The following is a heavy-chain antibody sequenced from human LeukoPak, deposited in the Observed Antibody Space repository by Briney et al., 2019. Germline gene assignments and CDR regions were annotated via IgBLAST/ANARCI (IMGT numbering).Heavy chain of an antibody. Sequence: GGSLRLSCAASGFTFSSSAMGWVRQAPGKGLDWVSSITGSGDYTYYADSVKGRFTISRDNSKNTLYLQMNSLRADDTAVYYCANKPAGFDPWGQGTLVTVSS. CDR1: GFTFSSSA. CDR3: ANKPAGFDP. CDR2: ITGSGDYT. J-gene: IGHJ5*02. V-gene: IGHV3-23*01. D-gene: IGHD1-14*01.